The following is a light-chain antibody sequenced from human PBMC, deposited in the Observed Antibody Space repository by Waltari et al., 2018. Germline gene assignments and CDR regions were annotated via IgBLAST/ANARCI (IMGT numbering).Light chain of an antibody. CDR1: QSISSW. CDR2: KAS. Sequence: DVQLTQSPSTLSASLGDTVTITCLASQSISSWLAWYQQKAGKAPKVLISKASTLESGVPSRFSGSGSGTEFTLTISNLQPDDFATYYCQQYNTYYTFGQGTILEIK. V-gene: IGKV1-5*03. CDR3: QQYNTYYT. J-gene: IGKJ2*01.